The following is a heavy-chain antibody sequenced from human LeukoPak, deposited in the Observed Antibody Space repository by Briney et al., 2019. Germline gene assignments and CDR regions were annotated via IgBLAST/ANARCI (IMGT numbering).Heavy chain of an antibody. CDR3: ASIAATMDYYYYGMDV. D-gene: IGHD5-12*01. CDR2: IYYSGST. V-gene: IGHV4-31*03. J-gene: IGHJ6*02. CDR1: GGSISSGGYY. Sequence: PSQTLSLTCTVSGGSISSGGYYWSWIRQHPGKGLEWIGYIYYSGSTYYNPSLKSRVTISVDTSKNQFSLKLSSVTAADTAVYYCASIAATMDYYYYGMDVWGQGTTVTVSS.